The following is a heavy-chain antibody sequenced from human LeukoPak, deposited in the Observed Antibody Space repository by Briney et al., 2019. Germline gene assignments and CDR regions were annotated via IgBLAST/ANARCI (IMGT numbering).Heavy chain of an antibody. CDR1: GYTLTELS. D-gene: IGHD3-10*01. CDR3: ATPLAYYYGSGGGLDY. J-gene: IGHJ4*02. V-gene: IGHV1-24*01. CDR2: FDPEVGET. Sequence: GASVKVSCKVSGYTLTELSMHWVRQAPGKGREWMGGFDPEVGETIYAQKFQGRVTMTEDTSTDTAYMELSSLRSEDTAVYYCATPLAYYYGSGGGLDYWGQGTLVTVSS.